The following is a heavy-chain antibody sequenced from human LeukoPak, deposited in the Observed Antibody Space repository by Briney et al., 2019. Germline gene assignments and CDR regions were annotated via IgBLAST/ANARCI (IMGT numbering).Heavy chain of an antibody. J-gene: IGHJ3*02. CDR2: IYTSGST. D-gene: IGHD3-22*01. Sequence: PSETLSLTCTVSGDSISSYYWSWIRQPAGKGLEGIGRIYTSGSTNYNPSLKSRVAMSVDTSKNQFSLRLSSVTAADTAVYYCARADSSGYYSRAHAFDIWGQGTMVTVSS. V-gene: IGHV4-4*07. CDR3: ARADSSGYYSRAHAFDI. CDR1: GDSISSYY.